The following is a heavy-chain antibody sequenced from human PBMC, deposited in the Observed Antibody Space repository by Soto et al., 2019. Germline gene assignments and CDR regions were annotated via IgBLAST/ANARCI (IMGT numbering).Heavy chain of an antibody. CDR2: ISSSGSTI. Sequence: SLSCAASGFTFSDYYMSWIRQAPGKGLEWVSYISSSGSTIYYADSVKGRFTISRDNAKNSLYLQMNSLRAEDTAVYYCARDHFLEWLSGASYYYGMDVWGQGTTVTVSS. D-gene: IGHD3-3*01. CDR1: GFTFSDYY. J-gene: IGHJ6*02. V-gene: IGHV3-11*01. CDR3: ARDHFLEWLSGASYYYGMDV.